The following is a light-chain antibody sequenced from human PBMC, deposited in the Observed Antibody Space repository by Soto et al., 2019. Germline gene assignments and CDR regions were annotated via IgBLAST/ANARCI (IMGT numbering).Light chain of an antibody. V-gene: IGLV2-14*01. CDR2: DVS. CDR3: SSYTSSRTRV. Sequence: QSALTQPASVSGSPGQSITLSCTGTSSDVGGYNYVSWYQQHPGKAPKLMIYDVSNRPSGVSNRFSGSKSGNTASLTISGLQAEDEADYYCSSYTSSRTRVFGTGTKVTVL. J-gene: IGLJ1*01. CDR1: SSDVGGYNY.